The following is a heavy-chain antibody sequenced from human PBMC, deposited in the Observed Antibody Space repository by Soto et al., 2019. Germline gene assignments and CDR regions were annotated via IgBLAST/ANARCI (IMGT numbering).Heavy chain of an antibody. CDR1: VGSTRNNYFY. Sequence: QLQLQESGPGLVKPSETLSLTCAVSVGSTRNNYFYWGWIRRPPGKGLVWIGSIYDGGSTYYNPSLKSRVTISVDTSKNRSSLNLTSVTAADTAVYYCARTQTGHSGGYHFDPWGKGSLVTVSS. CDR2: IYDGGST. D-gene: IGHD6-19*01. V-gene: IGHV4-39*01. J-gene: IGHJ5*02. CDR3: ARTQTGHSGGYHFDP.